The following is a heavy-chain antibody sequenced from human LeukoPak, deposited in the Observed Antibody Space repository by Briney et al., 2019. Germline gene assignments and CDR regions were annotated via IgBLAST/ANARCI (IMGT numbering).Heavy chain of an antibody. V-gene: IGHV1-2*02. CDR2: INPNSGGT. J-gene: IGHJ6*03. D-gene: IGHD6-13*01. Sequence: ASVKVSCKASGYTFTGYYMHWVRQAPGQGLEWMGWINPNSGGTNHAQKFQGRVTMTRDTSISTAYMELSRLRSDDTAVYYCARDGRYSSPYYMDVWGKGTTVTVSS. CDR3: ARDGRYSSPYYMDV. CDR1: GYTFTGYY.